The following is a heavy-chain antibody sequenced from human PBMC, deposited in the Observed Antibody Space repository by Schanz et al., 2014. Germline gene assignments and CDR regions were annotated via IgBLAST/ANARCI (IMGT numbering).Heavy chain of an antibody. CDR2: ISTFRNEDT. D-gene: IGHD2-2*01. J-gene: IGHJ5*02. CDR3: ARDRGRYCSTASCLHDNWFDP. CDR1: GYAFTTYG. V-gene: IGHV1-18*01. Sequence: QVQLVQSGAEVKKPGASVRVSCKVSGYAFTTYGISWVRQAPGQGPEFMGWISTFRNEDTNSAQRFQGRLTMTTDTSTSTAYMEVSSLRSEDTAVYYCARDRGRYCSTASCLHDNWFDPWGQGTLVIVSS.